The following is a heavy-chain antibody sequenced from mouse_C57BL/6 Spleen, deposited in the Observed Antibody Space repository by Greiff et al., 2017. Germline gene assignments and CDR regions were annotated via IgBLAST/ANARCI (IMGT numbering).Heavy chain of an antibody. CDR2: IYPGSGRT. CDR3: ASGPITTVVAPYAMDY. J-gene: IGHJ4*01. CDR1: GYTFPSYW. Sequence: VQLQQPGAELVKPGASVKMSCKASGYTFPSYWITWVKQRPGQGLEWMGDIYPGSGRTNYNEKFKSKATLTVDTSSSTAYMQLSSLTSEDSAVYYCASGPITTVVAPYAMDYWGQGTSVTVAS. V-gene: IGHV1-55*01. D-gene: IGHD1-1*01.